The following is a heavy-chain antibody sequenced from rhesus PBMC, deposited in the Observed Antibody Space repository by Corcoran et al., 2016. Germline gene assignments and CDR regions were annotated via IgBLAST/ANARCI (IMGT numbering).Heavy chain of an antibody. V-gene: IGHV2-95*01. J-gene: IGHJ4*01. D-gene: IGHD2-27*01. CDR3: ARAQESCSCIYCYDYYFDY. CDR1: GFSISTTRIG. CDR2: IYLNDNN. Sequence: QVTLKESGPALVKPTQTLTLTCTFSGFSISTTRIGMGWIRQPPGTALEGLGSIYLNDNNYYSTALKTSLTISKHPSKNPVVLTTTHVDPVDTATSYSARAQESCSCIYCYDYYFDYWGQGVLVTVSS.